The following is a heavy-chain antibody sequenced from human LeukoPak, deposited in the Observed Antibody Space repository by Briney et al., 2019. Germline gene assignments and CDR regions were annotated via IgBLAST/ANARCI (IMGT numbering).Heavy chain of an antibody. J-gene: IGHJ4*02. Sequence: GGSLRLSCTASGFSFSGHWMHWARQLPGKGLVWVSRISPTGSTTSYADSVKGRFTVSRDNAKNTLYLQVNNLRAEDTAVYYCARDLEVEGIGPTLWGQGTLVTVSS. D-gene: IGHD2-15*01. CDR3: ARDLEVEGIGPTL. CDR2: ISPTGSTT. V-gene: IGHV3-74*01. CDR1: GFSFSGHW.